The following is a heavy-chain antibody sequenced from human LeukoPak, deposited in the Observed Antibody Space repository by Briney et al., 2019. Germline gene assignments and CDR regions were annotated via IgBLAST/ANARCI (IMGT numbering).Heavy chain of an antibody. V-gene: IGHV3-23*01. CDR1: GLPFSNFA. CDR3: AKDAQWLALNAFDI. Sequence: GGSLRLSCAASGLPFSNFAMTWVRQAPGKGLEWVSAISGRGISTYYADSVKGRFTISRDNSKKKLFLQMNSLGAEDTAVYYCAKDAQWLALNAFDIWGQGTMVTVSS. CDR2: ISGRGIST. J-gene: IGHJ3*02. D-gene: IGHD6-19*01.